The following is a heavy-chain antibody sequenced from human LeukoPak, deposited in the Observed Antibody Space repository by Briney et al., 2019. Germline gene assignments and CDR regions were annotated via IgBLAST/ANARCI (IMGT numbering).Heavy chain of an antibody. CDR3: ARVQGSVVGATGQFNLDQNAFDI. D-gene: IGHD1-26*01. CDR1: GYTFTSYY. CDR2: INPSGGST. J-gene: IGHJ3*02. V-gene: IGHV1-46*01. Sequence: ASVKVSCKASGYTFTSYYMHWVRQAPGQGLEWMGIINPSGGSTSYAQKFQGRVTMTRDMSTSTVYTELSSLRSEDTAVYYCARVQGSVVGATGQFNLDQNAFDIWGQGTMVTVSS.